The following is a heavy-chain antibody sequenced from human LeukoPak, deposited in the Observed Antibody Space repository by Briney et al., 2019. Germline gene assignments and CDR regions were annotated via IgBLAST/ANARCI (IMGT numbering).Heavy chain of an antibody. CDR3: ARPFARDAFDI. V-gene: IGHV1-46*01. Sequence: ASVKVSCKASGYTFTTYYIHWVRQAPGQGLEWMRIINPSGGRASYAQKFQGRVTMTRDTSTSTVYMELSSLRSEDTAVYFCARPFARDAFDIWGQGTMVTVSS. J-gene: IGHJ3*02. CDR2: INPSGGRA. D-gene: IGHD3-10*01. CDR1: GYTFTTYY.